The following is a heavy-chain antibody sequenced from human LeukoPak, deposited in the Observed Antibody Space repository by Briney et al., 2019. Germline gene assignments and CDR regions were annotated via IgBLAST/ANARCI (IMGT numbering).Heavy chain of an antibody. CDR2: ISSSSSYI. CDR3: ARESLYCSSTSCYKANPDY. Sequence: GGSLTLSCAASGFTFSSYSMNWVRQAPGKGLEWVSSISSSSSYIYYADSVKGRFTISRDNAKNSLYLQMNSLRAEDTAVYYCARESLYCSSTSCYKANPDYWGQGTLVTVSS. D-gene: IGHD2-2*01. V-gene: IGHV3-21*01. J-gene: IGHJ4*02. CDR1: GFTFSSYS.